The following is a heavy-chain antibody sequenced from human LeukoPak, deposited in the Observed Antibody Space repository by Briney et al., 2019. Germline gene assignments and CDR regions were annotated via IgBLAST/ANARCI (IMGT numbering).Heavy chain of an antibody. J-gene: IGHJ4*02. CDR3: AKAVDYGDYYFDD. CDR1: GFTFSTYA. Sequence: GGSLRLSCAASGFTFSTYAMNWVRQAPGKGLEWVSGISGSNGYTHYADSVKGRFTISRDNSKNTLYMQMNSLRAEDTAVYYCAKAVDYGDYYFDDWGRGTLVTVSS. CDR2: ISGSNGYT. V-gene: IGHV3-23*01. D-gene: IGHD4-17*01.